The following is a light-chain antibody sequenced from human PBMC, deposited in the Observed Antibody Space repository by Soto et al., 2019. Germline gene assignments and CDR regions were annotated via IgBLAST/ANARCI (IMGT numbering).Light chain of an antibody. CDR1: QSVSSSY. Sequence: EIVLTQSPGTLSLSPGERATLPCRASQSVSSSYLAWYQQKPGQAPRLLIYGASSRATGIPDRFSGSGSGTDFTLTISRLEPEDFAVYYCQQFVRSLWTFGQGTKVDIK. CDR2: GAS. V-gene: IGKV3-20*01. CDR3: QQFVRSLWT. J-gene: IGKJ1*01.